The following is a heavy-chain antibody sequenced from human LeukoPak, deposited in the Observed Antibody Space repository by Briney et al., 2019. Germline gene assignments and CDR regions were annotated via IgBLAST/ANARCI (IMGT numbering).Heavy chain of an antibody. Sequence: PGGSLRLSCAASGFTFDDYAMHWVRQAPGKGLEWVSGISWNSGSIGYADSVKGRFTISRDNAKNSLYLQMNSLRAEDTALYYCAKDRSYSILGEIDYWGQGTLVTVSS. J-gene: IGHJ4*02. CDR2: ISWNSGSI. CDR1: GFTFDDYA. D-gene: IGHD3-10*01. CDR3: AKDRSYSILGEIDY. V-gene: IGHV3-9*01.